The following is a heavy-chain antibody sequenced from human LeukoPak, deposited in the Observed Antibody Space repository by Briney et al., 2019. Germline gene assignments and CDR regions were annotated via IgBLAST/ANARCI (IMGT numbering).Heavy chain of an antibody. CDR1: GDSISNYY. J-gene: IGHJ2*01. CDR2: IYTSGST. CDR3: ARGLRGFDYDSGPWYFDL. D-gene: IGHD3-22*01. Sequence: SETLSLTCTVSGDSISNYYWSWIRQPAGKGLEWIGRIYTSGSTNYNPSLKSRVTMSVDTSKNQFSLKLSSVTAADTAVYYCARGLRGFDYDSGPWYFDLWGRGTLVTVSS. V-gene: IGHV4-4*07.